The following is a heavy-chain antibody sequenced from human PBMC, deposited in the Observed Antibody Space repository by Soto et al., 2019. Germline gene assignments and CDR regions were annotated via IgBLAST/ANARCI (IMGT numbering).Heavy chain of an antibody. V-gene: IGHV1-18*01. CDR3: AREAHSSSLVWFDP. D-gene: IGHD6-6*01. Sequence: ASVKVSCKASGYTFTSYGISWVRQAPGQGLEWMGWISAYNGNTNYARKLQGRVTMTTDTSTSTAYMELRSLRSDDTAVYYCAREAHSSSLVWFDPWGQGTLVTV. CDR2: ISAYNGNT. J-gene: IGHJ5*02. CDR1: GYTFTSYG.